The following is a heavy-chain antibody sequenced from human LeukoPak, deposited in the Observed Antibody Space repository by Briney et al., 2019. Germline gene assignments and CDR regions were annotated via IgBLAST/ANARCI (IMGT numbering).Heavy chain of an antibody. V-gene: IGHV4-39*07. D-gene: IGHD3-22*01. CDR3: ARVTGYMIEDYFDY. Sequence: SETLSLTCTVSGGSISSSSYYWGWIRQPQGKGLEWIGSIYYSGSTYYNPSLKSRVTISVDTSKNQFSLKLSSVTAADTAVYYCARVTGYMIEDYFDYWGQGTLVTVSS. CDR2: IYYSGST. J-gene: IGHJ4*02. CDR1: GGSISSSSYY.